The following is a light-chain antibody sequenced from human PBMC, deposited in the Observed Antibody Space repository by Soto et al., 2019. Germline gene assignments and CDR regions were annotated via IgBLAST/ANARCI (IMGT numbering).Light chain of an antibody. CDR1: SSDVGGYNY. Sequence: QSALTQPASVSGSPGQSITISCTGTSSDVGGYNYVSWYQQHPGKAPKLMIYDVSNRPSGVSNRFSGSKSGNTASQTISGIQAEDEADYYCSSYTSSSTVVFGGGTKLTVL. V-gene: IGLV2-14*01. CDR3: SSYTSSSTVV. CDR2: DVS. J-gene: IGLJ2*01.